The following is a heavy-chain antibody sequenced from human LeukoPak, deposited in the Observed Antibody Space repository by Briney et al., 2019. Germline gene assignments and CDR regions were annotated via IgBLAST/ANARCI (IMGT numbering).Heavy chain of an antibody. Sequence: SETLSLTCAVSGYSISSGHYWGWIRQPPGKGLEWIGSIYHSGSTYYNPSLKSRVTISVDTSKNQFSLKLSSVTAADTAVYYCARVNPPAAIFLRPSNWFDPWGQGTLVTVSS. CDR3: ARVNPPAAIFLRPSNWFDP. J-gene: IGHJ5*02. CDR1: GYSISSGHY. CDR2: IYHSGST. V-gene: IGHV4-38-2*01. D-gene: IGHD2-2*01.